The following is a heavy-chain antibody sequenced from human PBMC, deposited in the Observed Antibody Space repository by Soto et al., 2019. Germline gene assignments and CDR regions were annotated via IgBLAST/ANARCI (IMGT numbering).Heavy chain of an antibody. CDR3: AKDHLTVAGKGKIFDY. CDR2: ISYDGSNK. D-gene: IGHD6-19*01. Sequence: GGSLRLSCAASGFTFSSYGMHWVRQAPGKGLEWVAVISYDGSNKYYADSVKGRFTISRDNSKNTLYLQMNSLRAEDTVVYYCAKDHLTVAGKGKIFDYWGQGTLVTVSS. CDR1: GFTFSSYG. J-gene: IGHJ4*02. V-gene: IGHV3-30*18.